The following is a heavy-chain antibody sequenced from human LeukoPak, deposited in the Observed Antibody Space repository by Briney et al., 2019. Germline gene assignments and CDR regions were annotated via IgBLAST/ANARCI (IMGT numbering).Heavy chain of an antibody. V-gene: IGHV4-59*01. CDR1: GGSISSYY. CDR3: ARGGWFGDPYYFDY. J-gene: IGHJ4*02. D-gene: IGHD3-10*01. Sequence: PSETLSLTCTVSGGSISSYYWSWIRQPPGKGLEWIGYIYYSGSTNYNPSLKSRVTISVDTSKNQFSPKLSSVTAADTAVYYCARGGWFGDPYYFDYWGQGTLVTVSS. CDR2: IYYSGST.